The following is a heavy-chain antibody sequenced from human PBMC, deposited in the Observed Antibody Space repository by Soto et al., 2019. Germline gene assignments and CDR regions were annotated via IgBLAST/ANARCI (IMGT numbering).Heavy chain of an antibody. J-gene: IGHJ4*02. CDR2: ISSSSSTI. V-gene: IGHV3-48*02. CDR3: ARDLGGYYYSSGTKGGLFDY. D-gene: IGHD3-10*01. CDR1: GFTFSSYS. Sequence: GGSLRLSCAASGFTFSSYSMNWVRQAPGKGLEWVSYISSSSSTIYYADSVKVRFTISRDNAKNSLYLQMNSLRDEDTAVYYCARDLGGYYYSSGTKGGLFDYWGQGTLVTVSS.